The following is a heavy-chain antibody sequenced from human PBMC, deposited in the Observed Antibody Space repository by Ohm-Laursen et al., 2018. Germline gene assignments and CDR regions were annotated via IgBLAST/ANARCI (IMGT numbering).Heavy chain of an antibody. J-gene: IGHJ4*02. D-gene: IGHD2-2*01. Sequence: SLRLSCAASGFTFSGYAMSWVRQAPGKGLEWVSSISSSSSYIYYADSVKGRFTISRDNAKNSLYLQMNSLRAEDTAVYYCARDTRLGYCSSTSCYDFDYWGQGTLVTVSS. CDR2: ISSSSSYI. CDR3: ARDTRLGYCSSTSCYDFDY. V-gene: IGHV3-21*01. CDR1: GFTFSGYA.